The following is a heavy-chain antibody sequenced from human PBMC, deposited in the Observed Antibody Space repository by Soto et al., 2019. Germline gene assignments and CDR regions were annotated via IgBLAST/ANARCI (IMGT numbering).Heavy chain of an antibody. D-gene: IGHD1-7*01. Sequence: SETLSLTCAVSGGSFSGSDWWSWVRQPPGKGLEWIGQIYHYENTNYNPSLKSRVTISVDKSKNHFSLKLTSVTAADTAVYYCARDSSSWNYLVWGQGTLVTVSS. V-gene: IGHV4-4*02. CDR2: IYHYENT. CDR1: GGSFSGSDW. CDR3: ARDSSSWNYLV. J-gene: IGHJ4*02.